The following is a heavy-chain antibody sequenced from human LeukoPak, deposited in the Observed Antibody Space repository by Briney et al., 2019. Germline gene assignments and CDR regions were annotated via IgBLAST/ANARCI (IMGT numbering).Heavy chain of an antibody. CDR1: GFTFSSYS. V-gene: IGHV3-21*01. CDR3: ARGPDYYDSSGYYSVY. Sequence: GGSLRLSCAASGFTFSSYSMNWVRQAPGKGLEWVSSISSSSSYIYYADSVKGRFTISRDNAKNSLYLQMNSLRAEDTAVYYCARGPDYYDSSGYYSVYWGQGTLVTVSS. J-gene: IGHJ4*02. CDR2: ISSSSSYI. D-gene: IGHD3-22*01.